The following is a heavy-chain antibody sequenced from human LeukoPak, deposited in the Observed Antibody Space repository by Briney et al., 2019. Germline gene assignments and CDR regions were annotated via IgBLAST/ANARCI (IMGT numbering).Heavy chain of an antibody. Sequence: GGSLRLSCEASGFTFNTFAMTWVRQAPGKGLEWVSSISSSSSYIYYADSVKGRFTISRDNAKNSLYLQMNSLRAEDTAVYYCARDRFVLRYFVYYYMDVWGKGTTVTVSS. CDR3: ARDRFVLRYFVYYYMDV. D-gene: IGHD3-9*01. CDR1: GFTFNTFA. CDR2: ISSSSSYI. J-gene: IGHJ6*03. V-gene: IGHV3-21*01.